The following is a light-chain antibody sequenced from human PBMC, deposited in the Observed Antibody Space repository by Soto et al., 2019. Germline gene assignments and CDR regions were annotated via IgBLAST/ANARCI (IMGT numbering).Light chain of an antibody. Sequence: QSALTQPASVSGSPGQSITISCTGTSSDVGSYNLVSWYQQHPGKAPKLMIYEGSKRPSGVSNRFSGSKSGNTASLTISGLQAEDEADYYCNSYTGTSNVFGTGTKVTVL. V-gene: IGLV2-14*02. CDR2: EGS. CDR1: SSDVGSYNL. CDR3: NSYTGTSNV. J-gene: IGLJ1*01.